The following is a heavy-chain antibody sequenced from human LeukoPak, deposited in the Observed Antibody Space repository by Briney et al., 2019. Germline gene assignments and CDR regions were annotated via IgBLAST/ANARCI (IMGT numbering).Heavy chain of an antibody. CDR2: ISYDGSNK. V-gene: IGHV3-30*18. CDR1: GFTFSDYW. J-gene: IGHJ1*01. Sequence: GGSLRLSCAASGFTFSDYWMTWVRQAPGKGLEWVAVISYDGSNKYYADSVKGRFTISRDNSKNTLYLQMNSLRAEDTAVYYCAKDHIAAAGTLQHWGQGTLVTVSS. D-gene: IGHD6-13*01. CDR3: AKDHIAAAGTLQH.